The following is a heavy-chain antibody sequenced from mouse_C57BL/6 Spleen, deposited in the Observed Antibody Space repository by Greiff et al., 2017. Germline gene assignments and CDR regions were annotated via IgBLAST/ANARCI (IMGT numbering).Heavy chain of an antibody. D-gene: IGHD3-2*02. Sequence: QVQLQQPGAELVMPGASVKLSCKASGYTFTSYWMHWVKQRPGQGLEWIGEIDPSDSYTNYNQKFKGKSTLTVDKSSSTAYMPLSSLTSEDSAVYYCARPSSGYALDYWGQGTTLTVSS. V-gene: IGHV1-69*01. CDR2: IDPSDSYT. CDR3: ARPSSGYALDY. CDR1: GYTFTSYW. J-gene: IGHJ2*01.